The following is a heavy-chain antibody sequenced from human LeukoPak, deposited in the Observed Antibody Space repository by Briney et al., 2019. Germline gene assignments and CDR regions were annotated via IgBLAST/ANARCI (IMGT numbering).Heavy chain of an antibody. CDR3: VRLFGGVTTFDY. CDR1: GLTFSTYS. V-gene: IGHV3-7*01. CDR2: INHDESGE. Sequence: PGGSLRLSCAASGLTFSTYSMSWVRQAPAKGLDWVASINHDESGENYVDTVRGRVTISRDNAKNSLYLQVNSLRVDDTAVYYCVRLFGGVTTFDYWGQGTLVTVSS. D-gene: IGHD4-17*01. J-gene: IGHJ4*02.